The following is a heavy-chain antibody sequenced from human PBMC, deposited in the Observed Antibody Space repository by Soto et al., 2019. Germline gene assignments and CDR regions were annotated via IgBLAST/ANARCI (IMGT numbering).Heavy chain of an antibody. CDR1: GYTFTSYG. D-gene: IGHD3-22*01. CDR3: ARDPAYYDSSEGYFDY. V-gene: IGHV1-18*01. Sequence: QVQLVQSGAEVKKPGASVKVSCKASGYTFTSYGISWVRQAPGQGLVWMGWISAYNGNTNYAQKLQGRVTMTTDTSTSTAYMELRSLISDDTAVYYCARDPAYYDSSEGYFDYWGQGTLVTVSS. J-gene: IGHJ4*02. CDR2: ISAYNGNT.